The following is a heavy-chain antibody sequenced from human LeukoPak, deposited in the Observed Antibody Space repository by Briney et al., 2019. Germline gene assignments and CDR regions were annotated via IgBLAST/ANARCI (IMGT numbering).Heavy chain of an antibody. CDR1: GGTFSSYA. CDR3: ARLPHHYDFWSGYSYDFDY. J-gene: IGHJ4*02. Sequence: GSSVKVSCKASGGTFSSYAISWVRQAPGQGLEWMGGIIPTFGTANYAQKFQGRVTITADESTSTAYMELSSLRSEDTAVYYCARLPHHYDFWSGYSYDFDYWGQGTLVTVSS. V-gene: IGHV1-69*01. D-gene: IGHD3-3*01. CDR2: IIPTFGTA.